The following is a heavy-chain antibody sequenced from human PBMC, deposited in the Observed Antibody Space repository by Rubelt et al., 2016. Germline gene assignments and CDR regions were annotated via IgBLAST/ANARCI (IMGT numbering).Heavy chain of an antibody. Sequence: KASGGTFSSYAISWVRQAPGQGLEWMGGIIPILGIANYAQKFQGRVTITADKSTSTAYMELSSLRSEDTAVYYCARNYGSGSYYNGGYYGMDVWGQGTTVTVSS. J-gene: IGHJ6*02. D-gene: IGHD3-10*01. CDR3: ARNYGSGSYYNGGYYGMDV. V-gene: IGHV1-69*10. CDR2: IIPILGIA. CDR1: GGTFSSYA.